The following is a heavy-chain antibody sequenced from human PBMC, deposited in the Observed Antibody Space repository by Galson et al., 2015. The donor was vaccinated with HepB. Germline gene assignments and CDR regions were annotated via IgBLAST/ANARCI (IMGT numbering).Heavy chain of an antibody. J-gene: IGHJ6*04. CDR3: ARVTSIYDFSSRAYSYYYYGMDV. V-gene: IGHV7-4-1*02. CDR2: INTNTGTP. CDR1: GYTFASYV. D-gene: IGHD6-19*01. Sequence: SCKASGYTFASYVINWVRQAPGQGLEWMGGINTNTGTPTYAQGFTGRFVFSLDTSVSTAYLQISSLKTEDTAVYYCARVTSIYDFSSRAYSYYYYGMDVWAKDHGRRLL.